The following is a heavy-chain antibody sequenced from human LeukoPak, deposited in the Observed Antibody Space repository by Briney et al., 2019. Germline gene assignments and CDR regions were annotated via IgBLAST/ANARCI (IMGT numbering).Heavy chain of an antibody. CDR3: ARERDYDFWSGPTVAFDI. CDR2: IYHSGST. J-gene: IGHJ3*02. V-gene: IGHV4-30-2*01. D-gene: IGHD3-3*01. CDR1: GGSISSGGYY. Sequence: SETLSLTCTVSGGSISSGGYYWSWIRQPPGKGLEWIGYIYHSGSTYYNPSLKSRVTISVDRSKNQFSLKLSSVTAADTAVYYCARERDYDFWSGPTVAFDIWGQGTMVTVSS.